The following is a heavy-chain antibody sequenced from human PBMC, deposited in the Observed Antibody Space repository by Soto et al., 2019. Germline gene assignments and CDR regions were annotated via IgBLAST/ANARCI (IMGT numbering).Heavy chain of an antibody. V-gene: IGHV3-49*03. CDR2: IRSKAYGGTT. CDR1: GFTFGDYA. J-gene: IGHJ4*02. D-gene: IGHD6-19*01. Sequence: GGSLRLSCTASGFTFGDYAMSWFRQAPGKGLEWVGFIRSKAYGGTTEYAASVKGRFTISRDDSKSIAYLQMNSLKTADTAVYYCTRDQGSGWYLFDYWGQGTLVTVSS. CDR3: TRDQGSGWYLFDY.